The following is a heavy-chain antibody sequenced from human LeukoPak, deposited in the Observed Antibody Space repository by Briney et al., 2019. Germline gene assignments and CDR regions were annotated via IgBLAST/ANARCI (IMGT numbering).Heavy chain of an antibody. Sequence: SETLSLTCAVYGGSFSGYYWLWIRQPPGKGLEWIGEINHSGSTNYNPSLKSRVTISVDTSKNQFSLKLSSVTAADTAVYYCARLEKAGYCSSTSCYTGDFDYWGQGTLVTVSS. CDR2: INHSGST. D-gene: IGHD2-2*02. CDR3: ARLEKAGYCSSTSCYTGDFDY. V-gene: IGHV4-34*01. CDR1: GGSFSGYY. J-gene: IGHJ4*02.